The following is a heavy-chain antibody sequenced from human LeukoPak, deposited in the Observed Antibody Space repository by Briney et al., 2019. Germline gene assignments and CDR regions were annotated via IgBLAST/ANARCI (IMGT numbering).Heavy chain of an antibody. CDR2: IYYSGST. CDR1: GFSFSTYA. Sequence: GSLRLSCTASGFSFSTYAMNWIRQPPGKGLEWIGSIYYSGSTYYNPSLKSRATISVDTSKNQFSLKLSSVTAADTAVYYCARTYQQQLEPHFDYWGQGTLVTVSS. CDR3: ARTYQQQLEPHFDY. V-gene: IGHV4-39*01. D-gene: IGHD6-13*01. J-gene: IGHJ4*02.